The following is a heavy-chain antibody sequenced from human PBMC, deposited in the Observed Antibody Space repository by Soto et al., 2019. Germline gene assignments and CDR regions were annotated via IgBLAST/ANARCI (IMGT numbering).Heavy chain of an antibody. CDR2: IIPILGIA. CDR1: GGTFSSYT. J-gene: IGHJ4*02. CDR3: ARDDEQWLSY. V-gene: IGHV1-69*08. Sequence: QVQLVQSGAEVKKPGSSVKVSCKASGGTFSSYTISWVRQAPGQELEWMGRIIPILGIANYAQKFQGRVTITADKSTSTADMELSSLRSEDTAVYYCARDDEQWLSYWGQGTLVTVSS. D-gene: IGHD6-19*01.